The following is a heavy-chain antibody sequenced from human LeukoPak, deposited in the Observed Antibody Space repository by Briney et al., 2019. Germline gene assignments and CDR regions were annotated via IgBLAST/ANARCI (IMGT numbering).Heavy chain of an antibody. CDR2: IKQDGSEK. CDR1: GFTFSSYW. CDR3: ARESISRDHYYMDV. Sequence: GGSLRLFCAASGFTFSSYWMSWVRQAPGKGLEWVANIKQDGSEKYYVDSVKGRFTISRDNAKNSLYLQMNSLRAEDTAVYYCARESISRDHYYMDVWGKGTTVTVSS. J-gene: IGHJ6*03. V-gene: IGHV3-7*01.